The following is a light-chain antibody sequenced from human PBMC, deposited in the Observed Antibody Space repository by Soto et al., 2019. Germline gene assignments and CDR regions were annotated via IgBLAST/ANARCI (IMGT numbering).Light chain of an antibody. Sequence: DIQMTQSPSSLSATVGDRVTITCRASQSISNYLNWYQQKPGKAPKLLIYAASTLQSGVSSRFSGSGFGTDFTLTISTLQPADFATYYCQQSYSIPWTFGQGTKVEIK. CDR3: QQSYSIPWT. V-gene: IGKV1-39*01. CDR2: AAS. CDR1: QSISNY. J-gene: IGKJ1*01.